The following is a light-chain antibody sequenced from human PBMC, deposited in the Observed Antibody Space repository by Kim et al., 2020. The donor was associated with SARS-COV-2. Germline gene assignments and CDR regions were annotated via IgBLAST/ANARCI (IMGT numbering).Light chain of an antibody. Sequence: SYELTQPPSVYVSPGQTASITCSGDKLGNKYACWYQQKPGQSPVLVIYQASKRPSGIPERFSGSNSGNTATLTISGTQAMDEADYYCQAWASSTGVFGGG. CDR3: QAWASSTGV. CDR1: KLGNKY. CDR2: QAS. J-gene: IGLJ2*01. V-gene: IGLV3-1*01.